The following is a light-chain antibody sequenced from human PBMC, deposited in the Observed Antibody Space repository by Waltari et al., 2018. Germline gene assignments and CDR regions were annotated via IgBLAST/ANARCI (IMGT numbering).Light chain of an antibody. CDR1: ESVSRA. V-gene: IGKV3-20*01. CDR2: GAS. Sequence: EIALTQSPGTLSLSVGERATVSCRASESVSRALACYQQKPGQAPRPLIYGASTRATGIPDRFSGSGSGTDFSLTISRLEPDDFAVYYCQHYLRLPVTFGQGTTVEI. J-gene: IGKJ1*01. CDR3: QHYLRLPVT.